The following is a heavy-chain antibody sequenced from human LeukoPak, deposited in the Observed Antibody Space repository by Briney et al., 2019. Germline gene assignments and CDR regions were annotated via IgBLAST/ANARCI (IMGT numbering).Heavy chain of an antibody. J-gene: IGHJ4*02. V-gene: IGHV1-2*02. CDR1: GYTFTGYY. CDR3: AREIIVVVPEPSRAFDY. D-gene: IGHD2-2*01. Sequence: GASVKVSCKASGYTFTGYYMHWVRQAPGQGLEWMGWINPNSGGTNYAQKFQGRVTMTRDTSISTAYMELSRLRSDDTAVYYCAREIIVVVPEPSRAFDYWGQGTLVTVSS. CDR2: INPNSGGT.